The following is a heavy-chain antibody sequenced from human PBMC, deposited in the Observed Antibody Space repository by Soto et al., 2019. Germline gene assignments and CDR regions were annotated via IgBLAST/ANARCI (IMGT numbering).Heavy chain of an antibody. D-gene: IGHD3-22*01. J-gene: IGHJ2*01. CDR2: FDPEDGET. Sequence: GASVKVSCKVSGYTLTELSMHWVRQAPGKGLEWMGGFDPEDGETIYAQKFQGRVTMTEDTSTDTAYMELSSLRSEDTAVYYCETGNLDISVYSPSGPKRENWYFDLGGRGTLVTVSS. CDR1: GYTLTELS. CDR3: ETGNLDISVYSPSGPKRENWYFDL. V-gene: IGHV1-24*01.